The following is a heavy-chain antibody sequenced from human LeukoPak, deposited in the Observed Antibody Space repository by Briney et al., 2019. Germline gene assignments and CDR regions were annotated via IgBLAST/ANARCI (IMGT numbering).Heavy chain of an antibody. CDR2: IYYSGST. CDR1: GGSISSSSYY. J-gene: IGHJ4*02. Sequence: SETLSLTCTVSGGSISSSSYYWGWIRQPPGKGLEWIGSIYYSGSTYYTPSLKSRVTISVDTSKNQFSLKLSSVTAADTAVYYCARHGGYFVDYWGQGTLVTVSS. D-gene: IGHD5-12*01. V-gene: IGHV4-39*01. CDR3: ARHGGYFVDY.